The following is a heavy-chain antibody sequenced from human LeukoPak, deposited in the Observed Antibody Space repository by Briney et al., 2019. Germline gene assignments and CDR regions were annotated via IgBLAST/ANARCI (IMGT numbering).Heavy chain of an antibody. CDR3: ARDSNYAFDI. CDR2: ISSRAI. D-gene: IGHD1-1*01. Sequence: GGSLRLSCAASGFTFSGYSMKWVRQAPGKGLEWVSYISSRAIYYADSVKGRFTISRGNAKNSLYLQMNSLRAEDTAVYYCARDSNYAFDIWGQGTMVTASS. J-gene: IGHJ3*02. V-gene: IGHV3-48*04. CDR1: GFTFSGYS.